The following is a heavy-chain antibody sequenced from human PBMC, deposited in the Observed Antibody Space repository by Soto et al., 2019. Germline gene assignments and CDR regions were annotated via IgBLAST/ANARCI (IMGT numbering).Heavy chain of an antibody. V-gene: IGHV3-48*03. D-gene: IGHD3-10*01. CDR2: ISSSGSTA. Sequence: AGGSLRLSCAASGFTFSRFELHWVRQAPGKGLEWISYISSSGSTAPYASSVEGRFTISRDNANTSVYLQMDSLRAEDTALYYCTRAAWFPYLSFYWGQGALVTVSS. CDR1: GFTFSRFE. J-gene: IGHJ4*02. CDR3: TRAAWFPYLSFY.